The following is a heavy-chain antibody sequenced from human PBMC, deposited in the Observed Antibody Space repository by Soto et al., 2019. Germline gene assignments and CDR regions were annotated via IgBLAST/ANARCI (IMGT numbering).Heavy chain of an antibody. CDR3: ARVFGCSSTSCHYYYYMDV. J-gene: IGHJ6*03. CDR1: VYTFTSYG. D-gene: IGHD2-2*01. CDR2: ISAYNGNT. Sequence: ASVKVSCKASVYTFTSYGISWVRQAPGQGLEWMGWISAYNGNTNYAQKLQGRVTMTTDTSTSTAYMELRSLRSDDTAVYYCARVFGCSSTSCHYYYYMDVWGKGTTVTVSS. V-gene: IGHV1-18*01.